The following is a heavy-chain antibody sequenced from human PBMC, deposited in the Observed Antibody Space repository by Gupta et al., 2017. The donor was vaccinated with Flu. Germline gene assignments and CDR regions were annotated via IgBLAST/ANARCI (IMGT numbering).Heavy chain of an antibody. V-gene: IGHV3-64D*06. Sequence: EVHLVESGVGLVQVGESLSLSCSASGFPFSGSAMHWVRQAPGKGLEFVSAITSHGSNTYYADSVTGRFSISRDNSNNMVYLQLSSLRLEDTATYYCVKSGWEELTGISWGQGTLVTVAS. CDR1: GFPFSGSA. J-gene: IGHJ4*02. CDR2: ITSHGSNT. D-gene: IGHD1-26*01. CDR3: VKSGWEELTGIS.